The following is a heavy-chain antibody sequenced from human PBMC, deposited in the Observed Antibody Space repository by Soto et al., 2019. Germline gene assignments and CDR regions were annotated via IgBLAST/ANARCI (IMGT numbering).Heavy chain of an antibody. CDR2: IYSSGST. J-gene: IGHJ6*02. V-gene: IGHV4-31*03. Sequence: SETLSLTCSVSGGSISSGDSYWSWIRQHPGRGLEWIGYIYSSGSTSYNPSLKSRVAISVDTSNNQFSLNLSSVTAADTAVYYCARIQCAYCSSTSCYTCGPPPNYYYYYGMDVWGQGTTVTVSS. CDR3: ARIQCAYCSSTSCYTCGPPPNYYYYYGMDV. D-gene: IGHD2-2*02. CDR1: GGSISSGDSY.